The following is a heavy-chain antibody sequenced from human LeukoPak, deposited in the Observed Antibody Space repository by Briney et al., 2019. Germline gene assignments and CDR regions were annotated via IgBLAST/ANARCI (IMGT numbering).Heavy chain of an antibody. J-gene: IGHJ6*03. V-gene: IGHV3-20*04. D-gene: IGHD6-19*01. CDR2: INWNGGST. CDR3: ARVRYSSGWRYYYYYYMDV. Sequence: PGGSLRLSCAASGFTFDDYGMSWVRQAPGKGLEWVSGINWNGGSTGYADSVKGRFTISRDNAKNSLYLQMNSLRAEDTALYYCARVRYSSGWRYYYYYYMDVWGKGTTVTVSS. CDR1: GFTFDDYG.